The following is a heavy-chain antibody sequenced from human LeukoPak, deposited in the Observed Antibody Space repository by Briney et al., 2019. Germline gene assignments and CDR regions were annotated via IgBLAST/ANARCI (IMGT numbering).Heavy chain of an antibody. CDR1: GYTFGDYG. CDR3: ARDLYRIVVVPHYFDY. J-gene: IGHJ4*02. Sequence: GGSLRLSCAASGYTFGDYGMSWVRQAPGKGLEWVANIKQDGSEKYYVDSVKGRFTISRDNAKNSLYLQMNSLRAEDTAMYYCARDLYRIVVVPHYFDYWGQGTLVTVSS. CDR2: IKQDGSEK. D-gene: IGHD3-22*01. V-gene: IGHV3-7*01.